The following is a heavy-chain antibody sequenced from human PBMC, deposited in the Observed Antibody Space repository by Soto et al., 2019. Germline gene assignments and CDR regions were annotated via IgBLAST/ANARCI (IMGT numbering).Heavy chain of an antibody. CDR1: GFTFSSYA. V-gene: IGHV3-23*01. CDR2: ISNTGATT. D-gene: IGHD3-9*01. CDR3: AKIMGRYDILTGLDN. Sequence: GSLRLSCAASGFTFSSYAMSWVRQAPGKGLEWVSAISNTGATTLYADSVKGRFTISRDNSRNTLYLQMSSLRAEDTAVYYCAKIMGRYDILTGLDNWGQGTLVTVSS. J-gene: IGHJ4*02.